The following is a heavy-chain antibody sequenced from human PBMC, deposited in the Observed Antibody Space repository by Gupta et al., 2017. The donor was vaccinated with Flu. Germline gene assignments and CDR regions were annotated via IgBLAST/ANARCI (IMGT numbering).Heavy chain of an antibody. D-gene: IGHD6-13*01. J-gene: IGHJ4*02. CDR2: ITGTGGTK. V-gene: IGHV3-23*01. Sequence: EVELLESGGGLVQPGGSLRLSCAASGFTFRSYSMSWVRRVPGKGLEWISTITGTGGTKYYADSVKGRFSISRDNSENTLYLQMNGLTAEDTAIYYCAKVQERNNVGESAGAGYWGQGTLVTVSS. CDR3: AKVQERNNVGESAGAGY. CDR1: GFTFRSYS.